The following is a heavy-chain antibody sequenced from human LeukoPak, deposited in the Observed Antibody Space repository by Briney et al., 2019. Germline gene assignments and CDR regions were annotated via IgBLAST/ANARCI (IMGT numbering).Heavy chain of an antibody. D-gene: IGHD3-22*01. Sequence: SQTLSLTCAISGDSVSSNSAAWNWIRQSPSRGLEWLGRTYYRSKRFNDYAVSVKGRITINPDTSKNQFSLQLNSVTPEDTAVYYCASNYYDSSGYYYTDYWGQGTLVTVSS. J-gene: IGHJ4*02. CDR3: ASNYYDSSGYYYTDY. CDR1: GDSVSSNSAA. CDR2: TYYRSKRFN. V-gene: IGHV6-1*01.